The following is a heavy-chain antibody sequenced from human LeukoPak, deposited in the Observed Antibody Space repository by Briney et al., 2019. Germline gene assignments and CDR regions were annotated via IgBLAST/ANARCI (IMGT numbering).Heavy chain of an antibody. CDR1: GFTFDDYA. V-gene: IGHV3-9*01. CDR2: ISWNSGSI. D-gene: IGHD3-10*01. CDR3: AKDSVVRGAALNYFDY. Sequence: PGGSLRLSCAASGFTFDDYAMHWVRQAPGKGLEWVSGISWNSGSIGYADSVKGRFTISRDNAKNSLYLQMNSLRAEDTALYYCAKDSVVRGAALNYFDYWGQGTLVTVSS. J-gene: IGHJ4*02.